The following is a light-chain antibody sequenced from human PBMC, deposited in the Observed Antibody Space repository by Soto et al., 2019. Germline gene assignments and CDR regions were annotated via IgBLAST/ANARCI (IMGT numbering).Light chain of an antibody. V-gene: IGLV2-14*01. Sequence: LTQPHSVSESPGRTMTISCTRNSGNIANNFVQWYQQHPGKAPKLMIYEVTNRPSGVSNRFSGSKSGNTASLTISGLQADDEADYYCSSYTTSSTLELFGGGTKLTVL. CDR2: EVT. J-gene: IGLJ2*01. CDR1: SGNIANNF. CDR3: SSYTTSSTLEL.